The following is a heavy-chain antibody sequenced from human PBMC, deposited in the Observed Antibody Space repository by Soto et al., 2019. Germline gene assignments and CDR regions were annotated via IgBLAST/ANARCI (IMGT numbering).Heavy chain of an antibody. CDR2: IYYSGST. J-gene: IGHJ4*02. Sequence: PSETLSLTCTVSGGSINNSSYSWGWIRQPPGKGLEWIGFIYYSGSTNYNPSLKSRVTISVDTSKNQFSLKLSSVTAADTAVYYCARNGFWNYYETSGYPYYFEYWGQGTLVTSPQ. CDR1: GGSINNSSYS. CDR3: ARNGFWNYYETSGYPYYFEY. V-gene: IGHV4-61*05. D-gene: IGHD3-22*01.